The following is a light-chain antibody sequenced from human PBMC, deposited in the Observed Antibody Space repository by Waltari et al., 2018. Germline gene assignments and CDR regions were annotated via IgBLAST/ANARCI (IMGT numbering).Light chain of an antibody. CDR1: SSDIGSYNL. CDR2: DVT. CDR3: CSYAGDSLWV. V-gene: IGLV2-23*02. Sequence: QSALTQPASVSASPGQSITISCKGTSSDIGSYNLVSWYQQHPGKAPKGMICDVTKRPSGVSIRFSGSKSGYTASLTVSGLQAEDESDYYCCSYAGDSLWVFGGGTKLTVL. J-gene: IGLJ3*02.